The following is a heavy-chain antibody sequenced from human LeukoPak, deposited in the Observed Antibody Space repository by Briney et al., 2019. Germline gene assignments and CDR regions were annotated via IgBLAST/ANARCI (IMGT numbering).Heavy chain of an antibody. V-gene: IGHV3-30*02. D-gene: IGHD2-2*01. J-gene: IGHJ6*03. CDR1: GFTFSSYS. CDR3: ARDWRDCSSTSCSPYYYYYMDV. Sequence: GGSLRLSCAASGFTFSSYSMNWVRQAPGKGLEWMAFIRSDGSNKYYADSVKGRFTISRDNSKNTLYLQMGSLRAEDMAVYYCARDWRDCSSTSCSPYYYYYMDVWGKGTTVTVSS. CDR2: IRSDGSNK.